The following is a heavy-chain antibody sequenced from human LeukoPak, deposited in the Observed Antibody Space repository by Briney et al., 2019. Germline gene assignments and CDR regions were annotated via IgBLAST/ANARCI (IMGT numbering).Heavy chain of an antibody. D-gene: IGHD3-22*01. CDR3: ARIPPYYYDSSGSFDY. V-gene: IGHV4-34*01. CDR2: INHSGST. Sequence: SETLSLTCAVYGGSFSGYYWSWIRQPPGKGLEWIGEINHSGSTNYNPPLKSRVTISVDTSKNQFSLKLSSVTAADTAVYYCARIPPYYYDSSGSFDYWGQGTLVTVSS. CDR1: GGSFSGYY. J-gene: IGHJ4*02.